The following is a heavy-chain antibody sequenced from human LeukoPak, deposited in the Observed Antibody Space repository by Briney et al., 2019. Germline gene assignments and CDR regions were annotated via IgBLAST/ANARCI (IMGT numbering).Heavy chain of an antibody. V-gene: IGHV3-64*01. Sequence: GGSLRLSCAASGFTFSSYAVHWVRQAPGKGLEYVSAISSNGGSTYYANSVKGRFTISRDNSKNTLYLQMGSLRAEDMAVYYCAREAEGGYNWFDPWGQGTLVTVSS. J-gene: IGHJ5*02. CDR3: AREAEGGYNWFDP. CDR2: ISSNGGST. CDR1: GFTFSSYA.